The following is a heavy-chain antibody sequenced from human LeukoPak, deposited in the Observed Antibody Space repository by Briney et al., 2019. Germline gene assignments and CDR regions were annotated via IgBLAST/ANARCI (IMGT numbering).Heavy chain of an antibody. CDR1: GFTFGSYG. D-gene: IGHD2-21*01. V-gene: IGHV3-30*18. J-gene: IGHJ3*01. Sequence: PGGSLRLSCAASGFTFGSYGMHWFRQAPGKGLDWVAVLSYDGSNIYYADSVRYRFTISRDNSNDKVSLQMKSLSTERRAVYYCAKRDWPENAFDVWGQGTMVTVSS. CDR3: AKRDWPENAFDV. CDR2: LSYDGSNI.